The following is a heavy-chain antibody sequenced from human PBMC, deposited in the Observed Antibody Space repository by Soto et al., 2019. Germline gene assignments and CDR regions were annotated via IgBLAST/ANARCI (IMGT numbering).Heavy chain of an antibody. D-gene: IGHD3-3*01. CDR2: ISYDGSNK. Sequence: QVQLVESGGGVVQPGRSLRISCAASGFTFSSYAMHWVRKAPGKGLEWVAVISYDGSNKYYADSVKGRFTISRDNSKNTLYLQMNSLRAEDTAVYYWARGYYDFWSGYYTSSVGNWFDPWGQGTLVTVSS. J-gene: IGHJ5*02. CDR3: ARGYYDFWSGYYTSSVGNWFDP. V-gene: IGHV3-30-3*01. CDR1: GFTFSSYA.